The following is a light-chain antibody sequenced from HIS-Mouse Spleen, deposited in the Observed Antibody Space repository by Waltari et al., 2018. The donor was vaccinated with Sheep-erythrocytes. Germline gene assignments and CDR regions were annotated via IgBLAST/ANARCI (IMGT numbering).Light chain of an antibody. Sequence: QSALTQPASVSGSPGQSITISCTGTSSDVGSYNLVSWYQQHPGKAPKLMIYEGSKRPCGVSNGFSGSKSGNTASLTISGLQAEDEADYYCCSYAGSSTWVFGGGTKLTVL. CDR1: SSDVGSYNL. CDR2: EGS. J-gene: IGLJ3*02. V-gene: IGLV2-23*01. CDR3: CSYAGSSTWV.